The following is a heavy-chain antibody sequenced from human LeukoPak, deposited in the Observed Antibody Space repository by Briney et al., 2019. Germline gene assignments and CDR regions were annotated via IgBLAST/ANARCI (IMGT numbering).Heavy chain of an antibody. V-gene: IGHV1-46*01. D-gene: IGHD5-24*01. CDR2: INPSGGST. CDR1: GYTFTSYY. J-gene: IGHJ6*02. CDR3: ARGGGDGYNHDYYYGMDV. Sequence: ASVKVSCKASGYTFTSYYMHWVRQAPGQGLEWMGIINPSGGSTSYAQKFQGRVTITADESTSTAYMELSSLRSEDTAVYYCARGGGDGYNHDYYYGMDVWGQGTTVTVSS.